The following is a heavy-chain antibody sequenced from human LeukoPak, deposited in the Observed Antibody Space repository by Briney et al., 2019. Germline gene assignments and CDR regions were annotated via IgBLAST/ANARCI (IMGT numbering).Heavy chain of an antibody. D-gene: IGHD3-3*01. V-gene: IGHV3-7*01. CDR2: IKQDGSEK. CDR3: ARAYDDFWSGYNNY. Sequence: GGSLRLSCAASGFTFSSYWMSWVRQAPGKGLEWVANIKQDGSEKYYVDSVKGRFTISRDNAKNSLYLQMNSLRAEDTAVYYCARAYDDFWSGYNNYWGQGTLVTVSS. J-gene: IGHJ4*02. CDR1: GFTFSSYW.